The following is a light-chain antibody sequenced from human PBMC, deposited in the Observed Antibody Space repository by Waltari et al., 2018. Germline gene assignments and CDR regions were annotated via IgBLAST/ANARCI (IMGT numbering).Light chain of an antibody. CDR3: QQSKRVPYT. Sequence: DIQMTQSPSSLSASSGDRVSITCRASKTIDTYLNWFQQKPGEAPKLLIYAASTLQSGVPLRFSGSGSGTDFTLTISGLQYEDFATYYCQQSKRVPYTFGQGTRLEIK. CDR1: KTIDTY. V-gene: IGKV1-39*01. J-gene: IGKJ2*01. CDR2: AAS.